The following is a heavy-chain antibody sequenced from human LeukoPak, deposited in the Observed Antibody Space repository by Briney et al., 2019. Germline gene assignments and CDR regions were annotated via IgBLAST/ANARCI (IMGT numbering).Heavy chain of an antibody. V-gene: IGHV1-18*01. CDR2: ISAYNGNT. CDR1: GYTFTSYG. J-gene: IGHJ6*03. Sequence: ASVKVSCKASGYTFTSYGISWVRQAPGQGLVWMGWISAYNGNTNYAQKLQGRVTMTTDTSTSTAYMELRSLRSDDTAVYYCARDGGRGWELLYYYYYYMDVWGKGTTVTVSS. CDR3: ARDGGRGWELLYYYYYYMDV. D-gene: IGHD1-26*01.